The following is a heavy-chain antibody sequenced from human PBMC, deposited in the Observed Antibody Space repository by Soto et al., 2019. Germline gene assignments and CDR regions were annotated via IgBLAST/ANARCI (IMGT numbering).Heavy chain of an antibody. J-gene: IGHJ4*02. Sequence: EVQLLESGGGLVQPGGSLRLSCAASGFTFSSYAMSWVRQAPGKGLEWVSAISGSGGSTYYADSVKGRLTISRDNSKNWLYLQMNSLRAEDTAEHYCAKDRGWVVLVTALDYWGQGTLVTVSS. CDR1: GFTFSSYA. V-gene: IGHV3-23*01. CDR3: AKDRGWVVLVTALDY. CDR2: ISGSGGST. D-gene: IGHD2-21*02.